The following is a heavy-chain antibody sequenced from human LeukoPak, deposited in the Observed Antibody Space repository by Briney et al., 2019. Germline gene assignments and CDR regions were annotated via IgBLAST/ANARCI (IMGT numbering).Heavy chain of an antibody. CDR2: INPNSGGT. D-gene: IGHD5-24*01. J-gene: IGHJ4*02. CDR3: ARGDGYNSNFDY. Sequence: ASVKVSCKASGYTFTGYYMHWVRQAPGQGLEWMGRINPNSGGTNYAQKFQGRVTMTRDTSISTAYMELSRLRSDDTAVYYCARGDGYNSNFDYWGQGTLVTVSS. V-gene: IGHV1-2*06. CDR1: GYTFTGYY.